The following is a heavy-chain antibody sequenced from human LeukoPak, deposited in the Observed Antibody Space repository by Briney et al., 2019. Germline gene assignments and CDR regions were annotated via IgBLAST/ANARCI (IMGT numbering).Heavy chain of an antibody. CDR3: ARGRLLRFLEWLLSYYFDY. V-gene: IGHV1-8*03. Sequence: ASVKVSCKASGYTFTSYDINWVRQATGQGLEWMGWMNPNSGNTGYAQKFQGRVTITRNTSISTAYMELSSLRSEDTAVYYCARGRLLRFLEWLLSYYFDYWGQGTLVTVSS. CDR1: GYTFTSYD. CDR2: MNPNSGNT. J-gene: IGHJ4*02. D-gene: IGHD3-3*01.